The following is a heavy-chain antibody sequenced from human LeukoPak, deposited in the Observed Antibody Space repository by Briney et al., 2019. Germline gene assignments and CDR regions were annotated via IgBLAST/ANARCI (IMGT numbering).Heavy chain of an antibody. J-gene: IGHJ4*02. CDR3: ARGSFRDGSGNFFDH. CDR2: IYYSGST. V-gene: IGHV4-59*01. D-gene: IGHD3-10*01. CDR1: GGSISSFY. Sequence: SETLSLTCNVSGGSISSFYWSWIRQPPGKGLEWIGYIYYSGSTNYNPSLKSRVTISVDTSKNQFSLKLSSVTAADTAVYYCARGSFRDGSGNFFDHWGQETLVTVSS.